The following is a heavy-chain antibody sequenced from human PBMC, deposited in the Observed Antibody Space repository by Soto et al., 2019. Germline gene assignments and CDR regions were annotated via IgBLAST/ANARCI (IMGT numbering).Heavy chain of an antibody. CDR3: ARLALRFHGAFDI. V-gene: IGHV4-34*01. Sequence: QVQLQQWGAGLLKPSEILSLTCAVYGGSFSGYYWSWIRQPPGKGLEWIGELNHSGSTNYNPSLKSRVAISVDTSKNQFSLKLSSVTAADTAVYYCARLALRFHGAFDIWGQGTMVPVSS. CDR1: GGSFSGYY. D-gene: IGHD3-3*01. J-gene: IGHJ3*02. CDR2: LNHSGST.